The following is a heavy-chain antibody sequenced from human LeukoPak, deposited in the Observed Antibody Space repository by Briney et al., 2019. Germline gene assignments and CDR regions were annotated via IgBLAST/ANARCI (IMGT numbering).Heavy chain of an antibody. D-gene: IGHD6-13*01. CDR3: ARDPRIAATGDDNWFDP. CDR2: INPNSGGT. Sequence: GASVKVSCKASGYTFTGYYLHWVRQAPGQGLEWMGWINPNSGGTDYAQKFQGRVTMTRDTSISTAYMELSRLRSDDTAVYYCARDPRIAATGDDNWFDPWGQGTLVTVSS. CDR1: GYTFTGYY. V-gene: IGHV1-2*02. J-gene: IGHJ5*02.